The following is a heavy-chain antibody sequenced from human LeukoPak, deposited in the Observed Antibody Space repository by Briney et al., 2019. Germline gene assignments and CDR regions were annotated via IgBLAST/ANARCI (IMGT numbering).Heavy chain of an antibody. CDR1: GGSISGHY. Sequence: PSETLSLTCTVSGGSISGHYWSWIRRPPGKGLEWIGYIYYSGSTNYNPSLKSRVTISVDTSKNQFSLKLSSVTAADTAVYYCARVEGLTGDYYYYYMDVWGKGTPVTVSS. CDR2: IYYSGST. J-gene: IGHJ6*03. CDR3: ARVEGLTGDYYYYYMDV. D-gene: IGHD7-27*01. V-gene: IGHV4-59*11.